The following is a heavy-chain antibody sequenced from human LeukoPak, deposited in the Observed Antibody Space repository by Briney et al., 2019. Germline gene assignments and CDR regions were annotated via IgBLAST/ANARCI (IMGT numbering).Heavy chain of an antibody. D-gene: IGHD3-16*01. J-gene: IGHJ5*02. CDR2: IKQDASER. V-gene: IGHV3-7*01. Sequence: GVSLRLSCAASGFTISDYWMTWVRQAPGKGLEWVANIKQDASERTYVDSVKGRFTISRDNAKNSIFLQMNSLRVEDMATYYCVRDGGTDWYDPWGQGTLVSVSS. CDR1: GFTISDYW. CDR3: VRDGGTDWYDP.